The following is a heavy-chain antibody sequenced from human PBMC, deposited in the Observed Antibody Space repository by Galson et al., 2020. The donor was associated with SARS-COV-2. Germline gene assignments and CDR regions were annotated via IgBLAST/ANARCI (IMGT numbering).Heavy chain of an antibody. Sequence: ASVKVPCNASGYTFTSYGISWVRQAPAQGLEWMGWISAYNGNTNYAQKLQGRVPMTTDTSTSTAYMELRSLRSDDTAVYYCARVATRVDTARVCTYWGQGTLVTVSS. V-gene: IGHV1-18*01. J-gene: IGHJ4*02. CDR2: ISAYNGNT. CDR3: ARVATRVDTARVCTY. D-gene: IGHD5-18*01. CDR1: GYTFTSYG.